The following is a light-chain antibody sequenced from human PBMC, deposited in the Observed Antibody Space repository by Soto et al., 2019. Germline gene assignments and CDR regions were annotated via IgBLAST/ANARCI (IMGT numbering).Light chain of an antibody. V-gene: IGLV2-14*01. CDR2: DVS. CDR3: SSYTSSSAVV. J-gene: IGLJ2*01. Sequence: QSALTQPASVSGSPGQSITISCTGTSSDVGGYNYVFWYRQHPGKAPKLMIYDVSNRPSGVSNRFSGSKSGNTASLTISGLQAEDEADYYCSSYTSSSAVVFGGGTKLTVL. CDR1: SSDVGGYNY.